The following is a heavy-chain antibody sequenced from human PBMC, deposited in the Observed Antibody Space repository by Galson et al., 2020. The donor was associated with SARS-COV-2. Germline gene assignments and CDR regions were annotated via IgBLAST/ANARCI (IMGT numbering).Heavy chain of an antibody. Sequence: KHGESLKISCKGSGYSFTSYWIGWVRQMPGKGLEWMGIIYPSDSDTRYSPSFQGQVTISADKSISTAYLQWSSLKASDTAMYYCARHTLVGDLWIGYEYHYYDGMDVWGQGTTVTVSS. CDR3: ARHTLVGDLWIGYEYHYYDGMDV. V-gene: IGHV5-51*01. J-gene: IGHJ6*02. CDR1: GYSFTSYW. D-gene: IGHD3-3*01. CDR2: IYPSDSDT.